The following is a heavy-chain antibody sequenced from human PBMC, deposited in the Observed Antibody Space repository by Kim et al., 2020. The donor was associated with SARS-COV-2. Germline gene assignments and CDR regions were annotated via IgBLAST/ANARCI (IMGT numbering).Heavy chain of an antibody. CDR2: IYYSGST. J-gene: IGHJ5*02. CDR1: GGSISSSSYY. CDR3: ARPRGRPYGDYSEYNWFDP. V-gene: IGHV4-39*01. Sequence: SETLSLTCTVSGGSISSSSYYWGWIRQPPGKGLEWIGSIYYSGSTYYNPSLKSRVTISVDTSKNQFSLKLSSVTAADTAVYYCARPRGRPYGDYSEYNWFDPWGQGTLVTVSS. D-gene: IGHD4-17*01.